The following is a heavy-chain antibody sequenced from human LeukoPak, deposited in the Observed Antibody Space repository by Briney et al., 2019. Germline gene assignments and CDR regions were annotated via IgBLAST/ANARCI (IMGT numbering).Heavy chain of an antibody. CDR3: ARGQTQTGDPGRWYFDL. D-gene: IGHD7-27*01. J-gene: IGHJ2*01. CDR2: INPNSGGT. CDR1: GYKFTGFY. Sequence: VASVKVSCKAPGYKFTGFYMHWVRQAPGQGLEWVGWINPNSGGTKYAQKFQGRVTMTRDTSISTADMELTRLRSDDTAVYYCARGQTQTGDPGRWYFDLWGRGALVTVSS. V-gene: IGHV1-2*02.